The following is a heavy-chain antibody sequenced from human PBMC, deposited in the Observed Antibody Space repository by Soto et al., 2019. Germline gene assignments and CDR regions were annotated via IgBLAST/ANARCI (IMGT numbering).Heavy chain of an antibody. CDR2: IYYNGST. J-gene: IGHJ4*02. Sequence: PSETLSLTCTVSGDSISSGGYYWSWIRQHPGKGLEWIGYIYYNGSTYYGPSLKSRVTLSVDTSKFQFSLKLNSVTAADTAVYYCARGDSSGYFPFWGQGTLVTVSS. D-gene: IGHD3-22*01. V-gene: IGHV4-31*03. CDR3: ARGDSSGYFPF. CDR1: GDSISSGGYY.